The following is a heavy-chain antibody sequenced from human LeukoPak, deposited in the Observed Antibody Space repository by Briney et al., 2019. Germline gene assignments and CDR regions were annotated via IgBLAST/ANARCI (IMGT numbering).Heavy chain of an antibody. J-gene: IGHJ4*02. CDR2: FDPEDGET. D-gene: IGHD3-16*02. CDR1: GYTLTELS. CDR3: ARVPTPYVWGSYRYTAHFDY. V-gene: IGHV1-24*01. Sequence: ASVKVSFTVSGYTLTELSMHWVRQAPRKGLEWRGGFDPEDGETIYAQKFQGRVTMTEDTSTHTAYMELSSLRSEDTAVYYCARVPTPYVWGSYRYTAHFDYWGQGTLVTVSS.